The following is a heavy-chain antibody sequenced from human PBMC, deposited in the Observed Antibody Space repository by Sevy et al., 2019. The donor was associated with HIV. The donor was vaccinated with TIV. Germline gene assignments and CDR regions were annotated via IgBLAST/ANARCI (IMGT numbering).Heavy chain of an antibody. Sequence: GGSLRLSCAASGFTFSSYAMHWVRQAPGKGLEWVAVISYDGSNKYYADSVKGRFTISRDNSKNTLYLQMNSLRAEDTAVYYCARDSDRDSSSWHEGVFDYRGQGTLVTVSS. CDR1: GFTFSSYA. D-gene: IGHD6-13*01. J-gene: IGHJ4*02. V-gene: IGHV3-30-3*01. CDR2: ISYDGSNK. CDR3: ARDSDRDSSSWHEGVFDY.